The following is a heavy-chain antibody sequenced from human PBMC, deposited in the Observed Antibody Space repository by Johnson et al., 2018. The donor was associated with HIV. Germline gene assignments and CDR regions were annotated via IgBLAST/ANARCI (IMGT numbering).Heavy chain of an antibody. Sequence: MQLVESGGGLIQPGGSLRLSCAASGFTFSSYAMSWVRQAPGKGLEWVSAISGSGGSTYYADSVKGRFTISRDNAKNSLYLQMNSLRAEDTAVYYCAIIPPGGAGKGADAFDIWGQGTMVTVSS. CDR1: GFTFSSYA. CDR2: ISGSGGST. V-gene: IGHV3-23*04. D-gene: IGHD1-26*01. CDR3: AIIPPGGAGKGADAFDI. J-gene: IGHJ3*02.